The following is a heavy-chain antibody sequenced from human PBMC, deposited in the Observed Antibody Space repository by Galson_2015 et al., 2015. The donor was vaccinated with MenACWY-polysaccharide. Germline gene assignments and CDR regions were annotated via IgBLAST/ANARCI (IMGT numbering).Heavy chain of an antibody. CDR3: TRGVRAVVRAPTSGRTAF. CDR2: INPDSGDT. D-gene: IGHD3-10*01. V-gene: IGHV1-2*02. Sequence: SVKVSCKASGYTFTDYNMYWVRQAPGQGLEWMGWINPDSGDTKSAQKFQGRITMTRDVAISTAYMELSWLRSDDTAVYYCTRGVRAVVRAPTSGRTAFWGQGTLVTVSS. CDR1: GYTFTDYN. J-gene: IGHJ1*01.